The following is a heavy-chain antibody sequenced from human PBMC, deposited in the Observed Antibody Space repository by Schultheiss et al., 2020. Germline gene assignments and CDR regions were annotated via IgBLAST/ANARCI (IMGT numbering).Heavy chain of an antibody. V-gene: IGHV3-30*04. Sequence: SLKISCAGSGFTFNSYTMHWVRQAPGKGLEWVAVISYDGTNKYYADSVKGRFSISRDNSKNTLSLQMNSLRSEDTTVYYCARDLYAVAGTGPFDYWGQGTLVTVSS. CDR1: GFTFNSYT. J-gene: IGHJ4*02. CDR3: ARDLYAVAGTGPFDY. CDR2: ISYDGTNK. D-gene: IGHD6-19*01.